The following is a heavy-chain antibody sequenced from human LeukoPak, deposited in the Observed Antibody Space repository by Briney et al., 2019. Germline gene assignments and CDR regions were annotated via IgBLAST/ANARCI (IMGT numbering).Heavy chain of an antibody. CDR1: GGSFSGYY. V-gene: IGHV4-34*01. D-gene: IGHD5-12*01. CDR2: INHSGST. J-gene: IGHJ4*02. Sequence: SETLSLTCAVYGGSFSGYYWSWIRQPPGKGLEWIGEINHSGSTNYNPSLKSRVTISVDTSKNQFYLKLSSVTAADTAVYYCATVAGGGYDAPYYFDYWGQGTLVTVSS. CDR3: ATVAGGGYDAPYYFDY.